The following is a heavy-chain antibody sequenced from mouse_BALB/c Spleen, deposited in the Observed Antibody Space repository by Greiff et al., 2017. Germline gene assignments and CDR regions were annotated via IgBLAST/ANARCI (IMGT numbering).Heavy chain of an antibody. J-gene: IGHJ2*01. V-gene: IGHV1-14*01. CDR2: INPYNDGT. CDR1: GYTFTSYV. Sequence: EVQLQQSGPELVKPGASVKMSCKASGYTFTSYVMHWVKQKPGQGLEWIGYINPYNDGTKYNEKFKGKATLTSDKSSSTAYMELSSLTSEDSAVYYCAREANYYGSSYDYFDYWGQGTTLTVSS. CDR3: AREANYYGSSYDYFDY. D-gene: IGHD1-1*01.